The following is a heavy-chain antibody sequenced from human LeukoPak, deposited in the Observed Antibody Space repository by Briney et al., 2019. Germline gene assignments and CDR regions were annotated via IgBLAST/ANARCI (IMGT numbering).Heavy chain of an antibody. Sequence: SETLSLTCSVSGGSISSSTYYWGWIRQPPGKGLEWIGTIYYSGSTYYSTSLKTRVTISVDTSKEQFSLNLSSVTAADTAVYYCARRLFGSGYYPDYWGQGTLVTVSS. CDR1: GGSISSSTYY. CDR3: ARRLFGSGYYPDY. V-gene: IGHV4-39*01. D-gene: IGHD3-22*01. CDR2: IYYSGST. J-gene: IGHJ4*02.